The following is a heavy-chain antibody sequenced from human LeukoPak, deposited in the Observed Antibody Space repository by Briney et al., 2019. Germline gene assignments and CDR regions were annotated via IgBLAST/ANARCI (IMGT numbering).Heavy chain of an antibody. Sequence: PGRSLRLSCAASGFTFSSYGMHRVRQAPGKGLEWVAVISYDGSNKYYADSVKGRFTISRDNSKNTLYLQMNSLRAEDTAVYYCAKETFFSGSYYAYWGQGTLVTVSS. D-gene: IGHD1-26*01. CDR1: GFTFSSYG. J-gene: IGHJ4*02. CDR2: ISYDGSNK. CDR3: AKETFFSGSYYAY. V-gene: IGHV3-30*18.